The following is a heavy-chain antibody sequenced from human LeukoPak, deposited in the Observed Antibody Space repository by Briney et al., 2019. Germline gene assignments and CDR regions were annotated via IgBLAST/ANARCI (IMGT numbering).Heavy chain of an antibody. CDR2: IYYSGST. Sequence: SETLSLTCTVSGGSISSYYWSWIRQPPGKGLERIGYIYYSGSTNYNPSLKSRVTISVDTSKNQFSLKLSSVTAADTAVYYCARDSRQQRFDPWGQGTLVTVSS. CDR3: ARDSRQQRFDP. V-gene: IGHV4-59*01. D-gene: IGHD6-13*01. J-gene: IGHJ5*02. CDR1: GGSISSYY.